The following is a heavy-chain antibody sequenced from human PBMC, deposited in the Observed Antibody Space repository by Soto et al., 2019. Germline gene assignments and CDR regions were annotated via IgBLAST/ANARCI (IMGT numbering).Heavy chain of an antibody. V-gene: IGHV4-4*02. J-gene: IGHJ4*02. CDR3: ARGGVKRENDY. D-gene: IGHD3-10*01. CDR2: INHRGSA. Sequence: PSETVSLTCAVSGASVSSTYWWSWVHQPPGKGPEWIGEINHRGSANYNPSLKSRVTISVDISKSQFSLRLTSVTAADTAVYYCARGGVKRENDYWGQGTLVTVSS. CDR1: GASVSSTYW.